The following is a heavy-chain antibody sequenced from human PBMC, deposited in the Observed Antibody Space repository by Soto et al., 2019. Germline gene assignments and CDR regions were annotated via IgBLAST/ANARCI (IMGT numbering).Heavy chain of an antibody. V-gene: IGHV3-33*01. CDR1: GFTFTTYG. CDR3: ARDGSMILTE. Sequence: QVELVEWGGGVVQPGRSLRISCAASGFTFTTYGMHWVRQAPGKGLEWVAHIWNDGSNKYYADSVKGRFTISRDNSKGTVFLQMNSLRAEDTAVYYCARDGSMILTEWGQGTLVTVS. J-gene: IGHJ4*02. CDR2: IWNDGSNK. D-gene: IGHD3-22*01.